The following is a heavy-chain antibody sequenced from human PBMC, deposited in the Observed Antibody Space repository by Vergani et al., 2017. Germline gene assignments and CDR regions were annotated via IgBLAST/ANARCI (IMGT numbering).Heavy chain of an antibody. CDR1: GDTFTYRY. Sequence: QMQLVQSGAEVKKTGSSVKVSCKASGDTFTYRYLHWVRQAPGQALEWMGWITPFNGNTNYAQKFQDRVTITRDRSMSTAYMELSSLRSEYTAMSYCALAESSTSCINSVCITPETGSWFDPWGQGTLVTVSS. D-gene: IGHD2-2*01. CDR3: ALAESSTSCINSVCITPETGSWFDP. CDR2: ITPFNGNT. V-gene: IGHV1-45*02. J-gene: IGHJ5*02.